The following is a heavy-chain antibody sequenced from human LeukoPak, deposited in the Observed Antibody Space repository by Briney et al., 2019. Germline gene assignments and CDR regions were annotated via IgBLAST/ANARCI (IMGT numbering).Heavy chain of an antibody. CDR3: ARGGKADYDYVWGTYGN. V-gene: IGHV4-59*01. CDR1: GGSISSCY. CDR2: IYYSGIT. Sequence: PSETLSLTCTVSGGSISSCYWSWIRQPPGKGLEWIGYIYYSGITNYNPSLKSRVTMSVDTSKNQLSLKLSSVTAAGTAVYYCARGGKADYDYVWGTYGNWGQGTLVTVSS. J-gene: IGHJ4*02. D-gene: IGHD3-16*01.